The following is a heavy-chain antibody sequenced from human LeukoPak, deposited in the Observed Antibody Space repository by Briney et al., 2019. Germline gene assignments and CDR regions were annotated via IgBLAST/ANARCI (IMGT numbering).Heavy chain of an antibody. J-gene: IGHJ5*02. D-gene: IGHD5-18*01. V-gene: IGHV1-2*02. Sequence: GASVKVSCKASGYTFTGCYMHWVRQAPGQGLEWMGWINPNSGGTNYAQKFQGRVTMTRDTSISTAYMELSRLRSDDTAVYYCARDGGYSYGYNWFDPWGQGTLVTVSS. CDR1: GYTFTGCY. CDR3: ARDGGYSYGYNWFDP. CDR2: INPNSGGT.